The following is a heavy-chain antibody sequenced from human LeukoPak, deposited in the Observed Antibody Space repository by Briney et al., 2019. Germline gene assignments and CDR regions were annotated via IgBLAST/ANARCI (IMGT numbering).Heavy chain of an antibody. D-gene: IGHD2-2*02. CDR3: ARDGDVVVPAAIVHYGMDV. V-gene: IGHV4-4*07. Sequence: SETLSLTCTVSGGSITNYYWSWIRQSPGKGLEWIGRIYTSGSTDYNPSLKSRVTMSVDTSKNQFSLKLSSVTAADTAVYYCARDGDVVVPAAIVHYGMDVWSQGTTVTVSS. CDR2: IYTSGST. J-gene: IGHJ6*02. CDR1: GGSITNYY.